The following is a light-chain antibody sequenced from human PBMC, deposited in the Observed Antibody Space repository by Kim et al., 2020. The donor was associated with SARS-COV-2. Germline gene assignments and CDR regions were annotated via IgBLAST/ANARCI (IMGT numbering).Light chain of an antibody. J-gene: IGLJ2*01. V-gene: IGLV3-19*01. CDR1: SLRSYY. Sequence: SSELTQDPAVSVALGQTVRITCQGDSLRSYYASWYQQKPGQAPLLVIYGKNNRPSGIPDRFSGSSSGNTASLTITGAQAEDEADYYCKSRDSSGKVVFGGGPHLTV. CDR3: KSRDSSGKVV. CDR2: GKN.